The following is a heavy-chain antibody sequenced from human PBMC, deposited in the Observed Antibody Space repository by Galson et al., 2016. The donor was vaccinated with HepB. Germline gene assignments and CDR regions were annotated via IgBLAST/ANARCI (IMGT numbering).Heavy chain of an antibody. Sequence: SVTVSCKVSRGTFSSYGISWVRRAPGQGLEWMGGIIPLLRMTNYAQKFQGRVTFTADESTSTAYVELGSLRLEDTAVYYCARDAGSLTRVYYGMDEWGQGTTVTVS. CDR3: ARDAGSLTRVYYGMDE. J-gene: IGHJ6*02. V-gene: IGHV1-69*10. CDR2: IIPLLRMT. CDR1: RGTFSSYG. D-gene: IGHD1-1*01.